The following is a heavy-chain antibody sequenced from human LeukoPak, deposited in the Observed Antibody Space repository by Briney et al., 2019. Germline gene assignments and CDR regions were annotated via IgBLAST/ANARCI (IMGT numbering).Heavy chain of an antibody. CDR1: GESLSGGY. Sequence: SETLSLTCAVYGESLSGGYWSWIRQPPGKGLEWIGEINHSGSTNYNPSLKSRVTISVDTSKNQFSLKLSSVTAADTAVYYCRIWFGDPQDPSTFDYWGQGTLVTVSS. CDR2: INHSGST. CDR3: RIWFGDPQDPSTFDY. J-gene: IGHJ4*02. D-gene: IGHD3-10*01. V-gene: IGHV4-34*01.